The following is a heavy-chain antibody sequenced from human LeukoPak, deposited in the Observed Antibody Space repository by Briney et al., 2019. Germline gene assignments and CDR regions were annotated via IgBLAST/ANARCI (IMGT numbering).Heavy chain of an antibody. CDR2: INPNSGGT. CDR3: ARDRPGSLNAFDI. V-gene: IGHV1-2*02. J-gene: IGHJ3*02. CDR1: GYTFTGYY. Sequence: ASVKVSCKASGYTFTGYYMHWVRQAPGQGLEWMGWINPNSGGTNYAQTFQGRVTMTRDTSISTAYMDLSRLRSDDTAIYYCARDRPGSLNAFDIWGQGTLVTVPS.